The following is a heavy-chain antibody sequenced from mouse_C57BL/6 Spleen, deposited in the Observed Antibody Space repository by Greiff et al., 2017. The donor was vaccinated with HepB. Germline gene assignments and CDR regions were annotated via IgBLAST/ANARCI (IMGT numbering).Heavy chain of an antibody. CDR2: INPNNGGT. Sequence: EVQLQQSGPELVKPGASVKMSCKASGYTFTDYNMHWVKQSHGKSLEWIGYINPNNGGTSYNQKFKGKATLTVNKSSSTAYMELRSLTSEDSAVYYCARRFIYYYGSGYAMDYWGQGTSVTVSS. J-gene: IGHJ4*01. D-gene: IGHD1-1*01. CDR3: ARRFIYYYGSGYAMDY. CDR1: GYTFTDYN. V-gene: IGHV1-22*01.